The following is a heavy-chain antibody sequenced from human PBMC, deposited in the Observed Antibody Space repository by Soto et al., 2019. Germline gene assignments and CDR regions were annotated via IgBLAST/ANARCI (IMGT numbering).Heavy chain of an antibody. Sequence: QLLESGGDLVQPGGSLRLSCVASGFTFSGYVMSWVRQAPGKGLEWLSSISGGGDTTHYADSVKGRFAISRDNSRNTVFLQLNSLGAEDTAVYYCAKSNQIFGVLYDYFYYGMDVWGQGTTVTVSS. CDR3: AKSNQIFGVLYDYFYYGMDV. J-gene: IGHJ6*02. CDR1: GFTFSGYV. D-gene: IGHD3-3*01. CDR2: ISGGGDTT. V-gene: IGHV3-23*01.